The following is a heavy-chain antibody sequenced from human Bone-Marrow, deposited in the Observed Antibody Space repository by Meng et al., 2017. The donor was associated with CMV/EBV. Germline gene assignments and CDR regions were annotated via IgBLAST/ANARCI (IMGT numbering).Heavy chain of an antibody. D-gene: IGHD3-3*01. V-gene: IGHV4-39*07. Sequence: SETLSLTCTVSGGSISSSSYYWGWIRQPPGKGLEWIGSIYYSGSTYYNPSLKSRVTILVDTSKNQFSLKLSSVTAADTAVYYCARDTLEWLLPDYWGQGTLVTVSS. CDR2: IYYSGST. J-gene: IGHJ4*02. CDR1: GGSISSSSYY. CDR3: ARDTLEWLLPDY.